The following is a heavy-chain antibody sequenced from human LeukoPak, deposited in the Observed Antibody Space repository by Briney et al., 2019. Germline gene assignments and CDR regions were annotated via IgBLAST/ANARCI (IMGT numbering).Heavy chain of an antibody. CDR2: MNPNSGNT. Sequence: RASVKVSCKASGYTFTSYDINWVRQATGQGLEWMGWMNPNSGNTGYAQKFQGRVTMTRNTSISTAYMELSSLRSEDTAVYYCARGLEVAALFLGYWGQGTLVTVSS. V-gene: IGHV1-8*01. J-gene: IGHJ4*02. CDR1: GYTFTSYD. CDR3: ARGLEVAALFLGY. D-gene: IGHD2-15*01.